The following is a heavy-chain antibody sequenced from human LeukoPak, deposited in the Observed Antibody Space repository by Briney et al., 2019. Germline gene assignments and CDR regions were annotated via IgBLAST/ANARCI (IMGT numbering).Heavy chain of an antibody. D-gene: IGHD3-22*01. CDR1: GFTFSGYG. V-gene: IGHV3-23*01. CDR2: ISNSGART. J-gene: IGHJ4*02. CDR3: ARGYYDSSGYYGGCYFDY. Sequence: GGSLRLSCAASGFTFSGYGMSWVRQATGKGLEWVSAISNSGARTYYADSVKGRFTISRDNAKNSLYLQMNSLRAEDTAVYYCARGYYDSSGYYGGCYFDYWGQGTLVTVSS.